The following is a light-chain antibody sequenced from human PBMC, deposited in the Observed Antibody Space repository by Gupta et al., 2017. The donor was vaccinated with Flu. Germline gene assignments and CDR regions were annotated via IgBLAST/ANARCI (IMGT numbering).Light chain of an antibody. CDR3: QQRSNWPVT. V-gene: IGKV3-11*01. CDR1: QSVSSY. Sequence: DIVLTPSPATLSSSPGERATLSCRASQSVSSYLAWYQQKPGQAPRLLIYDASNRATGIPARFSGSGSGTDFTLTISSLEPEDFAVYYCQQRSNWPVTFGQGTKLEIK. J-gene: IGKJ2*01. CDR2: DAS.